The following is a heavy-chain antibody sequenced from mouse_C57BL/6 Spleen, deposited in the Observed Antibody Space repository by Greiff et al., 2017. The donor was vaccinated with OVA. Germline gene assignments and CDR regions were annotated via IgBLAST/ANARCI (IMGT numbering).Heavy chain of an antibody. CDR1: GYTFTEYT. CDR3: ARHGLTGSWVCY. J-gene: IGHJ3*01. Sequence: QVQLQQSGAELVKPGASVKLSCKASGYTFTEYTIHWVKQRYGPGLEWIGWFYPGSGSIKYNEKFMDKATLTADKSSSTGDMELSRLTSEDSAVYCCARHGLTGSWVCYWCQGTLVTVSA. V-gene: IGHV1-62-2*01. D-gene: IGHD4-1*01. CDR2: FYPGSGSI.